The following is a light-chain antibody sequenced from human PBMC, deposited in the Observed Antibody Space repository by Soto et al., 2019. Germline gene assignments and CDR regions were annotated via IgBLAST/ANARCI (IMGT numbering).Light chain of an antibody. V-gene: IGKV3-20*01. CDR1: QSVSSSY. CDR2: GAS. Sequence: EIVLTQSPGTLSLSPGERATLSCRASQSVSSSYLAWYQQKAGQAPRLLIYGASSRATGIPDRFSGSGSGTDFTLSISRLEPEDFAVYYCQHFGTFGPGTKVDIK. CDR3: QHFGT. J-gene: IGKJ3*01.